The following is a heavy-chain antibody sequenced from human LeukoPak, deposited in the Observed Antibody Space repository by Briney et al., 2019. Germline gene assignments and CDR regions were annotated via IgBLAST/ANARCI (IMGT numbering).Heavy chain of an antibody. CDR3: ARLVVVNLGQFDY. CDR1: GFTFSTYS. J-gene: IGHJ4*02. V-gene: IGHV3-21*01. Sequence: GGSLRLSCAASGFTFSTYSMNWVRQAPGKGLEWVSSISSTSVTVYYADSVKGRFTISRDNLESSLYLQMNSLRAEDTAVYYCARLVVVNLGQFDYWGQGTLVTVSS. D-gene: IGHD3-22*01. CDR2: ISSTSVTV.